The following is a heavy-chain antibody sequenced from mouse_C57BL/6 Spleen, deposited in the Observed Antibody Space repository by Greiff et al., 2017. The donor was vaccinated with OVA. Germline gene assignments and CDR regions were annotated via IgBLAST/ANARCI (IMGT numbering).Heavy chain of an antibody. CDR1: GYTFTSYW. D-gene: IGHD1-1*01. Sequence: VQLQQSGAELVRPGSSVKLSCKASGYTFTSYWMHWVKQRPIQGLEWIGNIDPSDSETHYNQKFKDKATLTVDKSSSTAYMQLSSLTSEDSAVYYCARVLADYYGSSYDYWGQGTTLTVSS. J-gene: IGHJ2*01. V-gene: IGHV1-52*01. CDR2: IDPSDSET. CDR3: ARVLADYYGSSYDY.